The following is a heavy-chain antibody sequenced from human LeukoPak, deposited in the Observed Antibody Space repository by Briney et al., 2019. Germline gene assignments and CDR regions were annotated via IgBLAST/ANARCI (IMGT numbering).Heavy chain of an antibody. CDR3: ARGGDYFDY. D-gene: IGHD1-26*01. CDR1: GYSISSGYY. V-gene: IGHV4-38-2*02. Sequence: SETLSLTCTVSGYSISSGYYWGWIRPPPGKGLEWIGSIYHSGSTYYNPSLKSRVTISVDTSKNQFSLKLSSVTAADTAVYYCARGGDYFDYWGQGTLVTVSS. CDR2: IYHSGST. J-gene: IGHJ4*02.